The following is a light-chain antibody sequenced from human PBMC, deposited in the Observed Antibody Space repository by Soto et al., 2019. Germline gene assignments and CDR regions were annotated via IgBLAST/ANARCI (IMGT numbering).Light chain of an antibody. CDR2: DVY. Sequence: EIVLTQSPGTLSLSPGERATLSCRSSQSVSSSYLAWYQQKPGQAPRLLIYDVYNRATGIPDRFSGSGSGTDFTLTISRLEPEDFAVYYCQQYGSSPTFGQGTKVEIK. CDR3: QQYGSSPT. CDR1: QSVSSSY. V-gene: IGKV3-20*01. J-gene: IGKJ1*01.